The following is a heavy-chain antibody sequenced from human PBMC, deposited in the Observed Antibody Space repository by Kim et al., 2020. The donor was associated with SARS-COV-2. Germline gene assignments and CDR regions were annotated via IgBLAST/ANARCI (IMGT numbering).Heavy chain of an antibody. Sequence: ASVKVSCKASGYTFTMNAISWVRQAPGQGLEWMGWINTDTGNPTYAQAFTRRFVFSVDTSVTTAYLHISSLDPEDTALYYCTRVIWGTYRYTDYCGQGTL. CDR1: GYTFTMNA. CDR2: INTDTGNP. CDR3: TRVIWGTYRYTDY. V-gene: IGHV7-4-1*02. D-gene: IGHD3-16*02. J-gene: IGHJ4*02.